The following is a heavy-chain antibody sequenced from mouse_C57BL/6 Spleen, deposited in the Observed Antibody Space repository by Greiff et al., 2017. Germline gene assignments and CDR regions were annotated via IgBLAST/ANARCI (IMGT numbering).Heavy chain of an antibody. V-gene: IGHV1-64*01. CDR2: IHPNSGST. D-gene: IGHD2-3*01. CDR1: GYTFTSYW. CDR3: AREESIYDGTTQGY. Sequence: QVQLQQPGAELVKPGASVKLSCKASGYTFTSYWMHWVKQRPGQGLEWIGMIHPNSGSTNYNEKFKSKATLTVDKSSSTAYMQLSSLTSEDSAVYYCAREESIYDGTTQGYWGQGTTLTVSS. J-gene: IGHJ2*01.